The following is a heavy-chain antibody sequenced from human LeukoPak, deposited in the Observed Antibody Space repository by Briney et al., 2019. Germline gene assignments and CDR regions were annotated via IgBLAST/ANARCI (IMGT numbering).Heavy chain of an antibody. CDR2: IKQDGSKK. V-gene: IGHV3-7*04. J-gene: IGHJ4*02. CDR1: GFPFSSYW. CDR3: TRVGYIDEGIDY. Sequence: GGSLRLSCVASGFPFSSYWMTWVRHAPGKGLEWVANIKQDGSKKSYVDSVKGRFTISRDNAKNSLYLPMNSLRAEDTAIYYCTRVGYIDEGIDYWGQGTLVTVSS. D-gene: IGHD5-24*01.